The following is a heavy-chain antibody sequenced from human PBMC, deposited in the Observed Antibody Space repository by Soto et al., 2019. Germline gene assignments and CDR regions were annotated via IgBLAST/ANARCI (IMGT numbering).Heavy chain of an antibody. Sequence: GGSLRLSCAASGFTFSSYWMHWVRQAPGKGLVWVSRINSDGSSTSYADSVKGRFTISRDNAKNTLYLQMNSLRAEDTAVYYCARDPYGSYYYYGMDVWGQGTTVTVSS. D-gene: IGHD4-17*01. CDR2: INSDGSST. CDR3: ARDPYGSYYYYGMDV. CDR1: GFTFSSYW. V-gene: IGHV3-74*01. J-gene: IGHJ6*02.